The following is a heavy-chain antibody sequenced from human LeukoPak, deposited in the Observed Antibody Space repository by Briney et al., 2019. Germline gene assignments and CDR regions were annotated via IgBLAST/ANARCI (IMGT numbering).Heavy chain of an antibody. D-gene: IGHD3-9*01. J-gene: IGHJ4*02. CDR2: IKEDGSIQ. CDR3: AKDSHYDILTGYSDY. CDR1: GFTFSSYW. V-gene: IGHV3-7*03. Sequence: GGSLRLSCVASGFTFSSYWMTWVRQAPGKGLEWLANIKEDGSIQYYLDSVRGRFTISRDNAKNSLYLQMNSLRAEDTALYYCAKDSHYDILTGYSDYWGQGTLVTVSS.